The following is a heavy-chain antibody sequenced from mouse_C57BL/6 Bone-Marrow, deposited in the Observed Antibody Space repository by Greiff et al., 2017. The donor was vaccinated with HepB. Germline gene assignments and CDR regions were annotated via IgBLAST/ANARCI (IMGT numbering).Heavy chain of an antibody. D-gene: IGHD2-2*01. J-gene: IGHJ3*01. CDR2: IDPENGDT. V-gene: IGHV14-4*01. Sequence: EVKLMESGAELVRPGASVKLSCTASGFNIKDDYMHWVKQRPEQGLEWIGWIDPENGDTEYASKFQGKATITADTSSNTAYLQLSSLTSEDTAVYYCTTLMVTPFAYWGQGTLVTVSA. CDR1: GFNIKDDY. CDR3: TTLMVTPFAY.